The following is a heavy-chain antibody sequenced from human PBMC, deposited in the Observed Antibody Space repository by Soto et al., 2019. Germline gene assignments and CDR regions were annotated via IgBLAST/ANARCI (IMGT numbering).Heavy chain of an antibody. V-gene: IGHV1-3*01. Sequence: ASVKVSCKASGYTFTSYAMHWVRQAPGQRLEWMGWINAGNGNTKYSQKFQGRVTITRDTSASTAYMELSSLRSEDTAVYYCARPSIAVAGTRRDMGYYFDYWGQGTLVTVSS. J-gene: IGHJ4*02. CDR2: INAGNGNT. CDR1: GYTFTSYA. D-gene: IGHD6-19*01. CDR3: ARPSIAVAGTRRDMGYYFDY.